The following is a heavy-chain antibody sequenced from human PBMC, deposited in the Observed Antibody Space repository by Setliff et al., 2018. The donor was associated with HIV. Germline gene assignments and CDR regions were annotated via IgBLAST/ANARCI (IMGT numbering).Heavy chain of an antibody. CDR3: ARDGPDCSSTKCYAQDYYYYGMDV. J-gene: IGHJ6*02. V-gene: IGHV4-34*01. CDR2: INHSGET. Sequence: SETLSLTCAVYGGAFNDFYWGWIRQPPGKGLEWIGDINHSGETNYNPSLESRVTISADTSKRQFSLTLSSVTAADTGVYYCARDGPDCSSTKCYAQDYYYYGMDVWGQGTTVTVSS. D-gene: IGHD2-2*01. CDR1: GGAFNDFY.